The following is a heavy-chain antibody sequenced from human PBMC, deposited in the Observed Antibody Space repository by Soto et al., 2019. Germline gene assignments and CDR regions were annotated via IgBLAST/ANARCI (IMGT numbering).Heavy chain of an antibody. CDR2: ISSSSSYI. CDR3: ARDVSPYYYGSGSYALYY. D-gene: IGHD3-10*01. J-gene: IGHJ4*02. Sequence: EVQLVESGGGLVKPGGSLRLSCAASGFTFSSYSMNWVRQAPGKGLEWVSSISSSSSYIYYADSVKGRFTISRDNAKNSLYLQMNSLRAEDTAVYYCARDVSPYYYGSGSYALYYWGQGTLVTVSS. V-gene: IGHV3-21*01. CDR1: GFTFSSYS.